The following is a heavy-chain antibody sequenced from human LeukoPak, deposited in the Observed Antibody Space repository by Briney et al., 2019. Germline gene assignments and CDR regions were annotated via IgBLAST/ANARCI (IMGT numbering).Heavy chain of an antibody. CDR1: GGSISSSNW. CDR3: ARGRIAARPGYWYFDL. Sequence: SETLSLTCAVSGGSISSSNWWSWVRQPPGRGLEWIGEIYHSGSTNYNPSLKSRVTISVDTSKNQFSLKLSSVTAADTAVYYCARGRIAARPGYWYFDLWGRGTLVTVSS. J-gene: IGHJ2*01. CDR2: IYHSGST. D-gene: IGHD6-6*01. V-gene: IGHV4-4*02.